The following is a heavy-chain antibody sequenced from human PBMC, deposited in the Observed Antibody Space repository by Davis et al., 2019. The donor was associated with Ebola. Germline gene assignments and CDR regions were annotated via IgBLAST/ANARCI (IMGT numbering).Heavy chain of an antibody. CDR3: VRGRRVARMGSWFDS. D-gene: IGHD5-12*01. V-gene: IGHV1-8*01. CDR2: MNPHSGNT. Sequence: ASVTDTCKASGYTFTNYDVHRVRQGTGQGLEWIGWMNPHSGNTGYGQKFQGRVTKTRNSSISTAYMELNSLTSEDTAVYYCVRGRRVARMGSWFDSWGQGTLVTVSS. CDR1: GYTFTNYD. J-gene: IGHJ5*01.